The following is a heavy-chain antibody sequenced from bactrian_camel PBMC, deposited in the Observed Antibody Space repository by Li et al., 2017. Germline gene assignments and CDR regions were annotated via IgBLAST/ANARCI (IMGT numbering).Heavy chain of an antibody. J-gene: IGHJ4*01. CDR1: GWTNRKYC. D-gene: IGHD7*01. CDR2: THGSDGKT. V-gene: IGHV3S63*01. Sequence: HVQLVESGGGSVQTGGKLTLSCKVSGWTNRKYCIGWFRQAPGKEREGVATHGSDGKTTYANFAKGRFTITRDNSKDTLYLRMDSLKPEDTAMYYCAANPLGGRCFLNDRFFDHWGQGTQVTVS. CDR3: AANPLGGRCFLNDRFFDH.